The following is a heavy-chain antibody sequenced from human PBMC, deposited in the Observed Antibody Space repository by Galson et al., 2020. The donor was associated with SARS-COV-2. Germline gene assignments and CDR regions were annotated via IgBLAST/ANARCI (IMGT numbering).Heavy chain of an antibody. Sequence: ASVKVSCKPSGYTFTNYYIHWVRQAPGQGLEWMGIINPSGGSTSYAQKFQGRVTMTRDTSTSTVYMELRSLRSEDTAVYYCARAVEESLDYWGQGTLVTVSS. CDR3: ARAVEESLDY. V-gene: IGHV1-46*01. J-gene: IGHJ4*02. CDR2: INPSGGST. CDR1: GYTFTNYY. D-gene: IGHD2-15*01.